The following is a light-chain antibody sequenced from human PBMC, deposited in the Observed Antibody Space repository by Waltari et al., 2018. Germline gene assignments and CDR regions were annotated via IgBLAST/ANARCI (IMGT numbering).Light chain of an antibody. CDR2: LGS. CDR1: QSFLHSTGYNY. J-gene: IGKJ1*01. CDR3: MQSLQALWT. V-gene: IGKV2-28*01. Sequence: IVMTQSPLPLPVTPGEQASIRCSSSQSFLHSTGYNYLDWYLQKPGQSPQLLIYLGSNRASGVPDRFSGSGSGTDFTLKISRVEAEDVGVYYCMQSLQALWTFGQGTKVEIK.